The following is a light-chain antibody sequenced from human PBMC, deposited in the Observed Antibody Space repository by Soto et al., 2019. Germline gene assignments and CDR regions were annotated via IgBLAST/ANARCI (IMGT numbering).Light chain of an antibody. J-gene: IGKJ5*01. V-gene: IGKV3-11*01. CDR1: QSVSIY. CDR3: QQRSNWPPIT. CDR2: DAY. Sequence: EIVMTQSPATLSVSPGERATLSCRASQSVSIYLAWYQQKPGQAPRLLIYDAYNRATGIPARFSGSGSGTDFTLTISGLEPEDFAVYYCQQRSNWPPITFGQGTRLEIK.